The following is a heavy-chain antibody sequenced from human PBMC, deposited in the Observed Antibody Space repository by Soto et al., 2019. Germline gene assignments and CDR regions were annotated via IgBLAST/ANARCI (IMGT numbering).Heavy chain of an antibody. Sequence: GGSLRFSCAGSGFTFRWFGMNWVRQAPGKGLEWVARISNDGSNEYYVDSVKGRFTISRDNAKNSVYLQMNSLRAEDTALYYCTRSYSLFDYWGQGTLVTVSS. CDR1: GFTFRWFG. CDR2: ISNDGSNE. J-gene: IGHJ4*02. D-gene: IGHD3-10*01. V-gene: IGHV3-30*03. CDR3: TRSYSLFDY.